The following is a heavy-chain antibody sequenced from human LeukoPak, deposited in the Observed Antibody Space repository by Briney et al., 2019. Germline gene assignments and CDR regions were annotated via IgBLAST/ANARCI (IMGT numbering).Heavy chain of an antibody. J-gene: IGHJ6*02. D-gene: IGHD2-2*01. Sequence: ASVKVSCKASGYTFTSYGISWVRQAPGQGLEWMGWISAYNGNTNYAQKLQGRVTMTTVTSTSTAYMELRSLRSDDTAVYYCARGGSIVVVPAAMPNPYYYFGMDVWGQGTTVTVSS. CDR1: GYTFTSYG. CDR3: ARGGSIVVVPAAMPNPYYYFGMDV. V-gene: IGHV1-18*01. CDR2: ISAYNGNT.